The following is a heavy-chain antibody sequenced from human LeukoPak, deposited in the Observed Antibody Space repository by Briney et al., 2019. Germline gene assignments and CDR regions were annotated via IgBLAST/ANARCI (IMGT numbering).Heavy chain of an antibody. V-gene: IGHV3-21*01. CDR3: ARVGTVVTAYYFDY. D-gene: IGHD4-23*01. CDR1: GFTFSSYS. CDR2: ISSSSSYI. J-gene: IGHJ4*02. Sequence: GGSLRLSCAASGFTFSSYSMNWVRQAPGKGLEWVSSISSSSSYIYYADSVKGRFTISRDNAKNSLYLQMNSLRAEDTAVYYCARVGTVVTAYYFDYWGQGTLATVSS.